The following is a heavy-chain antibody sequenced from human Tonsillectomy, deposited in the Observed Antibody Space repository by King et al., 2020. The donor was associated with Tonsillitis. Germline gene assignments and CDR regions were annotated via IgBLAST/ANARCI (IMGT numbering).Heavy chain of an antibody. J-gene: IGHJ3*02. CDR3: ARDRLASRPEAFDI. Sequence: QLVQSGAEVEKPGASVKVSCKASGYTFTSHGVNWVRQAPGQGLEWMGWISAYNGNTNYAQKLQGRVTMTTDTSTTTAYMELRSLRSDDTAVYYCARDRLASRPEAFDIWGQGTMVTVSS. CDR1: GYTFTSHG. CDR2: ISAYNGNT. D-gene: IGHD6-6*01. V-gene: IGHV1-18*01.